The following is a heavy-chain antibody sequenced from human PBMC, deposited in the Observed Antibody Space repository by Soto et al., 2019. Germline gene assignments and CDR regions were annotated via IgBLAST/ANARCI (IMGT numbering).Heavy chain of an antibody. V-gene: IGHV1-69*02. Sequence: QVQLVQSGAEVKKPGSSVKVSCKASGGTFSSYTISWVRQAPGQGLDWMGRIIPILGIANYAQKFQGRVTITAYKSTSTAYMELSSLRSEDTAVYYCARAFDAEFYGYWGQGTLVTVSS. CDR3: ARAFDAEFYGY. D-gene: IGHD3-9*01. CDR2: IIPILGIA. J-gene: IGHJ4*02. CDR1: GGTFSSYT.